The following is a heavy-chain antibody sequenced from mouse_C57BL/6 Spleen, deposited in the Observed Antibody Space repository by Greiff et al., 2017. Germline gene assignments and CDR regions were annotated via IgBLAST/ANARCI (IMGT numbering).Heavy chain of an antibody. CDR3: ARREGYGNSHYYAMDY. V-gene: IGHV1-55*01. CDR1: GYTFTSYW. Sequence: VQLQQSGAELVKPGASVKMSCKASGYTFTSYWITWVKPRPGQGLEWIGDIYPGSGSTNYNEKFKSKATLTVDTSSSTAYMQLSSLTSEDSAVYYCARREGYGNSHYYAMDYWGQGTSVTVSS. J-gene: IGHJ4*01. CDR2: IYPGSGST. D-gene: IGHD2-1*01.